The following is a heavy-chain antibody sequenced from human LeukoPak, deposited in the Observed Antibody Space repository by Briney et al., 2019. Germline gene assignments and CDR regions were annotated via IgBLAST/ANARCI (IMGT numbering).Heavy chain of an antibody. CDR1: GFTFSNYW. D-gene: IGHD6-13*01. CDR3: ARGTAAAAGIDL. V-gene: IGHV3-74*01. Sequence: GGSLRLSCAASGFTFSNYWMHWVRQAPGKGLVWVAHINTDGSDKTYGDAAKGRFTVSRDNATNTLYLEMNSLRVEDTAVYYCARGTAAAAGIDLWGRGTLVTVSS. J-gene: IGHJ2*01. CDR2: INTDGSDK.